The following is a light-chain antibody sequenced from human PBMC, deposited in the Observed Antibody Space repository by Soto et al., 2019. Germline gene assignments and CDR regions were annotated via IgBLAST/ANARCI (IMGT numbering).Light chain of an antibody. Sequence: QSVLTQPPPVSGAPGQRVTISCTGSSSNIGAGYDVHWYQQLPGTAPKLLIYGNSNRPSRVPDRFSGSKSGTSASLAITGLQAENEADYYCQSYDSSLSGSGVVFGGGTKLTVL. V-gene: IGLV1-40*01. CDR1: SSNIGAGYD. CDR3: QSYDSSLSGSGVV. CDR2: GNS. J-gene: IGLJ2*01.